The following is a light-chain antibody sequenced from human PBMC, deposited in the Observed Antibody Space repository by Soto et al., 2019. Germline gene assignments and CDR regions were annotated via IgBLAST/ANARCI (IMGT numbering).Light chain of an antibody. CDR3: TSYTSNSTLV. CDR1: SSDIGGYNY. Sequence: QSVLTQPASVSGSPGQSITISCTGTSSDIGGYNYVSWYQQHPGKAPKLMIYDVSNRLSGVSNRFSGSKSGNTASLTISGLQAEDEADFYCTSYTSNSTLVFGNGTKVTVL. CDR2: DVS. J-gene: IGLJ1*01. V-gene: IGLV2-14*01.